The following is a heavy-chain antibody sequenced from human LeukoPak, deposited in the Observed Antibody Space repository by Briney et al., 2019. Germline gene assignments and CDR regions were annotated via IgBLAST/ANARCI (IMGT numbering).Heavy chain of an antibody. J-gene: IGHJ3*02. CDR2: IYTSGSI. CDR1: GGSISSNSYY. CDR3: ARAPIHPENAFDI. Sequence: SETLSLTCTVSGGSISSNSYYWSWIRQPAGKGLEWIGRIYTSGSIIYNPSLKSRVTISVDTSKNQFSLKLSSVTAADTAVYYCARAPIHPENAFDIWGQGTMVTVSS. V-gene: IGHV4-61*02.